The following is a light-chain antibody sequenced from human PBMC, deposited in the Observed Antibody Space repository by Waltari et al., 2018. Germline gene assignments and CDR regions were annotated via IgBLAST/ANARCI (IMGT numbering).Light chain of an antibody. CDR2: LAS. V-gene: IGKV4-1*01. J-gene: IGKJ1*01. CDR1: QSVLYSSNNKNY. Sequence: DIVMTQSPDSLAVSLGESATITSKSSQSVLYSSNNKNYLTWYQQKPGQPPKLLIYLASTRESGVPDRFSGSVSGTDFTLTICSLQAEDVAVYYCQQYYSTPPRTFGQGTKVEIK. CDR3: QQYYSTPPRT.